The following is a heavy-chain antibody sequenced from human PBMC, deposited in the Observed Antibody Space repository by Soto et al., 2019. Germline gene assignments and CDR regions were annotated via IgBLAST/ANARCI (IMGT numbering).Heavy chain of an antibody. V-gene: IGHV4-39*01. J-gene: IGHJ4*02. CDR3: ARQGSY. CDR2: IYFNGKT. CDR1: GVSISDTSYY. Sequence: QLQLQESGPGLVKPSETLSLTCNVSGVSISDTSYYWGWIRQPPGKGLEWIGTIYFNGKTFYNPSHKSRLTLSVDTSKNQISLRLTSVTAADTAVYYCARQGSYWGQGTLVAVSS.